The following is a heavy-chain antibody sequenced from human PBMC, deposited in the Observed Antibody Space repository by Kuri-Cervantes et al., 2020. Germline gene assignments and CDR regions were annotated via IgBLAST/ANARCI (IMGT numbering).Heavy chain of an antibody. CDR1: GFTFSSYS. D-gene: IGHD1-26*01. Sequence: GGSLRLSCAASGFTFSSYSMNWVRRAPGKGLEWVSSISSSSSYIYYADSVKGRFTISRDNAKNSLYLQMNSLRAEDTAVYYCAGDHRKSGSYYYYGMDVWGQGTTVTISS. V-gene: IGHV3-21*04. J-gene: IGHJ6*02. CDR2: ISSSSSYI. CDR3: AGDHRKSGSYYYYGMDV.